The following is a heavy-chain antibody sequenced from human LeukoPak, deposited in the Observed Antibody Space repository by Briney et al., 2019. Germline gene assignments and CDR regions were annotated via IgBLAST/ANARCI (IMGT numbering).Heavy chain of an antibody. CDR2: IKSKSDGGTT. CDR3: ATGGHYFGL. CDR1: GITLSNAW. Sequence: GGSLRLSCAASGITLSNAWMSWVRQAPGKGLEWVGRIKSKSDGGTTDYPAPVKGRCTISRDDSKNTLYLQMYNLKREDTAVYYCATGGHYFGLWGRGTLVTVSS. J-gene: IGHJ2*01. V-gene: IGHV3-15*01.